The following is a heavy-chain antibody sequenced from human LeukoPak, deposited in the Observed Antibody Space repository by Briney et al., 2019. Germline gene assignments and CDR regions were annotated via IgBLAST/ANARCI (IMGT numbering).Heavy chain of an antibody. CDR1: GFTLSSYS. Sequence: PGGSLRLSCAASGFTLSSYSMNWVRQAPGKGLEWVSPISSSSSYRYYADSVKGRFTISRDNAKNSLYLQMDSLRAEDTAVYYCARETGGGVVVITTTSFDYWGQGTLVTVSS. J-gene: IGHJ4*02. V-gene: IGHV3-21*01. CDR3: ARETGGGVVVITTTSFDY. D-gene: IGHD3-22*01. CDR2: ISSSSSYR.